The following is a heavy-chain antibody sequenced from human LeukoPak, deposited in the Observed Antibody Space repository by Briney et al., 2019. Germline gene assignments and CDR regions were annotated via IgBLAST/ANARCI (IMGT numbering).Heavy chain of an antibody. J-gene: IGHJ4*02. V-gene: IGHV3-23*01. CDR1: GFTFSSYA. D-gene: IGHD6-13*01. CDR2: ISGSGGST. CDR3: AKDRYSSWYYFDY. Sequence: GGSLRLSCAASGFTFSSYAMSWVRQAPGKGLEWVSAISGSGGSTYYADSVKGRFTISRDNSKNTLYLQMNSLRAEDMAVYYCAKDRYSSWYYFDYWGQGTLVTVSS.